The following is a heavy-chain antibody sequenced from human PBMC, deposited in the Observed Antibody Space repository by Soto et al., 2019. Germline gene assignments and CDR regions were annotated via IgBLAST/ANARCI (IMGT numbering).Heavy chain of an antibody. D-gene: IGHD1-26*01. J-gene: IGHJ4*02. CDR2: ITAAGTST. CDR1: GFTFSTYW. CDR3: ARGDPTYFDY. Sequence: EVQLVESGGGLVQPGGSLRLSCAASGFTFSTYWMHWVRQAPGEGLVWLSCITAAGTSTSSADSVKGRFTISRDNAKNTLYLQMNSLRAEDTAMYYCARGDPTYFDYWGQGILVTVSS. V-gene: IGHV3-74*01.